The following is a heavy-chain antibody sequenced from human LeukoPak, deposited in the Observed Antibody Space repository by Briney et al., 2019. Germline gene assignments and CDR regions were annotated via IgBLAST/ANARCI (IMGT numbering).Heavy chain of an antibody. CDR1: GFTFSSYS. CDR2: ISSSSTYI. D-gene: IGHD2/OR15-2a*01. CDR3: ATSPLWGYAFDI. Sequence: GGSLRLSCAASGFTFSSYSMNWVRQAPGKGLEWVSSISSSSTYIFYADSVKGRFTISRDSAKNSLYLQMNSLRAEDTAVYYCATSPLWGYAFDIWGQGTMVTVSS. V-gene: IGHV3-21*01. J-gene: IGHJ3*02.